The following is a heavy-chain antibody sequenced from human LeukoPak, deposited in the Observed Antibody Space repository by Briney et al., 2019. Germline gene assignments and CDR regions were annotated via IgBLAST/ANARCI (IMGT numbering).Heavy chain of an antibody. CDR1: GFTFSSYA. J-gene: IGHJ6*02. V-gene: IGHV3-48*04. D-gene: IGHD6-13*01. Sequence: GGSLRLSCAASGFTFSSYAVSWVRQAPGKGLEWVSYISSSGSTIYYADSVKGRFTISRDNAKNSLYLQMNSLRAEDTAVYYCAREYSSSWYGAVPYYYYGMDVWGQGTTVTVSS. CDR2: ISSSGSTI. CDR3: AREYSSSWYGAVPYYYYGMDV.